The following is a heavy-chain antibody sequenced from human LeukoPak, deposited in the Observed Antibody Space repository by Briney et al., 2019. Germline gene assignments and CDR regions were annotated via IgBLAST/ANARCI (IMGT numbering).Heavy chain of an antibody. J-gene: IGHJ4*02. CDR2: INHSGST. CDR3: ARLQPDPYSSSYYYFDY. CDR1: GGSISSYY. D-gene: IGHD6-13*01. V-gene: IGHV4-34*01. Sequence: SETLSLTCTVSGGSISSYYWSWIRQPPGKGLEWIGEINHSGSTNYNPSLKSRITISVDTSKNQFSLKLSSVTAADTAVYYCARLQPDPYSSSYYYFDYWGQGTLVTVSS.